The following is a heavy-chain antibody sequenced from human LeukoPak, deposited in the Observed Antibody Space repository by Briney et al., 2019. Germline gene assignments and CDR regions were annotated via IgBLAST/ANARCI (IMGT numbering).Heavy chain of an antibody. D-gene: IGHD6-13*01. V-gene: IGHV4-59*01. CDR2: IYYSGST. Sequence: SETLSLTCTVSGGSISNFYWNWIRQPPGKGLEWIGYIYYSGSTNYNPSLKSRVTISVDTSKNQPSLKLSSVTAADTAIYYCARDLYSSSWYTYFDPWGQGTLVTVSS. J-gene: IGHJ5*02. CDR3: ARDLYSSSWYTYFDP. CDR1: GGSISNFY.